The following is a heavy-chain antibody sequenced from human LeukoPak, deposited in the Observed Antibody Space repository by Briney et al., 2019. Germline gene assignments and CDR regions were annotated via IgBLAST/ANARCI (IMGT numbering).Heavy chain of an antibody. V-gene: IGHV4-39*01. Sequence: SETLSLICTVSGDSISSYNYFWGWIRQPPGKGLEWVGSIYYRGNTYYNPSLKSRVTLSADTSKNQFSLKVTSVTAADTAVYYCASGGYEPDYYHYYGMDVWGQGTTVTVSS. CDR3: ASGGYEPDYYHYYGMDV. CDR2: IYYRGNT. D-gene: IGHD3-16*01. J-gene: IGHJ6*02. CDR1: GDSISSYNYF.